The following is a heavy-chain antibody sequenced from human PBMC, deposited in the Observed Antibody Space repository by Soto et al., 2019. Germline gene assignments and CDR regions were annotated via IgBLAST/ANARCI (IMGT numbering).Heavy chain of an antibody. CDR2: INGDGATT. D-gene: IGHD6-19*01. J-gene: IGHJ4*01. CDR1: GFTFSSYD. CDR3: ARDLTSSGRSTYLGY. Sequence: EVQLLDSGGGLVQPGGSLRLSCAASGFTFSSYDLSWVRQAPGKGLEWVSGINGDGATTYYTDSVKGRFTISRDSSTNTLYLQMNSLRAEDSAVYYCARDLTSSGRSTYLGYWGHGTLVTVSS. V-gene: IGHV3-23*01.